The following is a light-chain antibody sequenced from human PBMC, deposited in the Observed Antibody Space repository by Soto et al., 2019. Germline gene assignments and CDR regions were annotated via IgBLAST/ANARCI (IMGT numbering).Light chain of an antibody. CDR3: SSYTTSLTYV. CDR2: DVS. CDR1: SNDVDAYNY. J-gene: IGLJ1*01. V-gene: IGLV2-14*01. Sequence: QSALTQPASVSGSPGQSITISCTGASNDVDAYNYVSWYQQHPGRVPKLMIYDVSSRPSGVPDRFSGSKSGNTASLTISGLQAEDEADYYCSSYTTSLTYVFGTGTKVTVL.